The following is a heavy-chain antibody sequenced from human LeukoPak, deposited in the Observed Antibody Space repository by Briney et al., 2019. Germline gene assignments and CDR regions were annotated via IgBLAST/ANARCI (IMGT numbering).Heavy chain of an antibody. V-gene: IGHV4-39*01. CDR3: ARHFYGSGSYADY. Sequence: ASETLSLTCTVSGGSISSSSYYWGWIRQPPGKGLEWIGSIYYSGSTYYNPSLKSRVTISVDTSKNQFSLKLSSVTAADTAVYYCARHFYGSGSYADYWGQGTLVTVSS. J-gene: IGHJ4*02. CDR2: IYYSGST. D-gene: IGHD3-10*01. CDR1: GGSISSSSYY.